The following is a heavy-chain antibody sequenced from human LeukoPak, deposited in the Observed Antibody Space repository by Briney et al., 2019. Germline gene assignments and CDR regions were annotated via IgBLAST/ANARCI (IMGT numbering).Heavy chain of an antibody. CDR3: ARVVTIVGATSAFDI. V-gene: IGHV3-20*04. D-gene: IGHD1-26*01. CDR1: GFTFDDYG. CDR2: INWNGGST. J-gene: IGHJ3*02. Sequence: GGSLRLSCAASGFTFDDYGMSWVRQAPGKGLEWVSGINWNGGSTGYADSVKGRFTISRDNAKNSLYLQMNSLGAEDTALYYCARVVTIVGATSAFDIWGQGTMVTVSS.